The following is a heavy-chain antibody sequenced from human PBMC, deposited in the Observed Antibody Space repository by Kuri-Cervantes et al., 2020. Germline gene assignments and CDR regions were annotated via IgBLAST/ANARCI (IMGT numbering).Heavy chain of an antibody. CDR3: AKDFRGGAAAGPYYFDY. D-gene: IGHD6-13*01. V-gene: IGHV3-43D*04. CDR1: GFTFDDYA. J-gene: IGHJ4*02. Sequence: ETLSLTCAASGFTFDDYAMHWVRQAPGKGLEWVSLISWDGGSTYYADSVKGRFTISRDNSKNSLYLQMNSLRAEDTALYYCAKDFRGGAAAGPYYFDYWGQGTLVTVSS. CDR2: ISWDGGST.